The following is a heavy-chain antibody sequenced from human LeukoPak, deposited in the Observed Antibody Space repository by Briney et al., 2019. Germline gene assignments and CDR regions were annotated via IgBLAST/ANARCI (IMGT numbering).Heavy chain of an antibody. CDR2: ISSSSSYI. V-gene: IGHV3-21*01. J-gene: IGHJ3*02. D-gene: IGHD6-6*01. Sequence: PGGSLRLSCAASGFTFSSYSMNWVRQAPGKGLEWVSSISSSSSYIYYADSVKGRFTISRDNAKNSLYLQMNSLRAEDTAVYYCARVSGLVREPNRGHAFDIWGQGTIVTVSS. CDR3: ARVSGLVREPNRGHAFDI. CDR1: GFTFSSYS.